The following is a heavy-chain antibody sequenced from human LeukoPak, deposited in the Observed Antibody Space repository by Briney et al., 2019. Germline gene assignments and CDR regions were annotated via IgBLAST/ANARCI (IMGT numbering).Heavy chain of an antibody. CDR2: IKSDGSKT. Sequence: PGGSLRLSCAASGFTFSSNWTHWVRQAPGKGLVWVSRIKSDGSKTSYADSVKGRFTISRDNAKNTLYLQMNSLRAEDTAVYYCARDPHGGSGSDPHDAFDIWGQGTMVTVSS. J-gene: IGHJ3*02. CDR3: ARDPHGGSGSDPHDAFDI. V-gene: IGHV3-74*01. D-gene: IGHD1-26*01. CDR1: GFTFSSNW.